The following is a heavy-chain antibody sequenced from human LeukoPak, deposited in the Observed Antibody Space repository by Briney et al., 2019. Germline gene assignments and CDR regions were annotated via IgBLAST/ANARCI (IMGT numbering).Heavy chain of an antibody. D-gene: IGHD2-21*01. CDR1: GGSISSGDYY. V-gene: IGHV4-30-4*01. CDR2: IYYSGST. CDR3: AREGDYRKENTFDI. J-gene: IGHJ3*02. Sequence: SETLSLTCTVSGGSISSGDYYWSWFRQPPGKALEWIGYIYYSGSTYYNPSLKSRVTISVDTSKNQFSLRLSSVTAADTAVYYCAREGDYRKENTFDIWGQGTMVTVSS.